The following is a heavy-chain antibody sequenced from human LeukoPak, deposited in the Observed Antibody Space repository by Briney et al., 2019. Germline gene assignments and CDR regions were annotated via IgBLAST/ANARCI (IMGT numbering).Heavy chain of an antibody. CDR3: ARGGDYGRFDY. J-gene: IGHJ4*02. CDR2: IYHSGST. Sequence: SETLSLTCTVSGYSISSGYYWGWIRQPPGKGLEWIGSIYHSGSTCYNPSLKSRVTISVDTSKNQFSLKLSSVTAADTAVYYCARGGDYGRFDYWGQGTPVTVSS. V-gene: IGHV4-38-2*02. D-gene: IGHD4-17*01. CDR1: GYSISSGYY.